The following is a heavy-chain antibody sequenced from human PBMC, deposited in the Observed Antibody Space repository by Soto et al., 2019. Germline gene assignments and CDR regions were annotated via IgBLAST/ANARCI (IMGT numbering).Heavy chain of an antibody. J-gene: IGHJ4*02. CDR2: IYTSGST. Sequence: QVQLQESGPGLLKPSETLSLTCTVSGGSISSYNWSWIRQPAGKGLEWIGRIYTSGSTNYNPSLKGRVTMSVDTSKNQLSLKLSSVTAADTAGYYCARACSSNSCYDVCDYWGQGTLVTVSS. V-gene: IGHV4-4*07. CDR3: ARACSSNSCYDVCDY. D-gene: IGHD2-2*01. CDR1: GGSISSYN.